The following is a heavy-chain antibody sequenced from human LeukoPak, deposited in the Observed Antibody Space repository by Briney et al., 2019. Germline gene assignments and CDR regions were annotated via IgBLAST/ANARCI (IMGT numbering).Heavy chain of an antibody. CDR1: GGSVGSGSYY. CDR3: AAMAVNWSDP. Sequence: PSETLSLTCTVSGGSVGSGSYYWSWIRQSPGNGLEWIGYILYSDITNYNPSLKSRVPMSVDTSKNQFSLRLTSVTAADTAVYYGAAMAVNWSDPWGQGTLVIVYS. J-gene: IGHJ5*02. D-gene: IGHD5-18*01. V-gene: IGHV4-61*01. CDR2: ILYSDIT.